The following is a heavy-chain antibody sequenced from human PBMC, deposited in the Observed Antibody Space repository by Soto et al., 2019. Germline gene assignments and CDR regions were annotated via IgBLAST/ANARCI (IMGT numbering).Heavy chain of an antibody. Sequence: QVQLQESGPGLMKPSQTLSLTCSVSAGSIRSPGYNWSRIRQHPGQGLEWLGYNFHTGSTDYNPTLKGQLTTSVDTSKNKFSLKMTSVTAADTALYYCSRGATATTARGVLDIWGQGTMVTVSS. CDR1: AGSIRSPGYN. V-gene: IGHV4-31*01. D-gene: IGHD1-1*01. CDR2: NFHTGST. J-gene: IGHJ3*02. CDR3: SRGATATTARGVLDI.